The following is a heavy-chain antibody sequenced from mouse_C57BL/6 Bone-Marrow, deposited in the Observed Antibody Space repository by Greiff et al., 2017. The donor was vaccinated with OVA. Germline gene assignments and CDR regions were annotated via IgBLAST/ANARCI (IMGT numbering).Heavy chain of an antibody. Sequence: EVQLQQSGAELVRPGASVKLSCTASSFNIKDDYMHWVKQRPEQGLEWIGWIDPENGDTEYASKFQGKATITADTSSNTAYLQLSSLTSEDTAVYYCTKGITTVPNYYAMDYWGQGTSVTVSS. J-gene: IGHJ4*01. CDR3: TKGITTVPNYYAMDY. V-gene: IGHV14-4*01. CDR2: IDPENGDT. CDR1: SFNIKDDY. D-gene: IGHD1-1*01.